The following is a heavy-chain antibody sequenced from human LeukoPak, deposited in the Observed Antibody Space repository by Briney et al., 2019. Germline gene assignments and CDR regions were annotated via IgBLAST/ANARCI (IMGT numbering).Heavy chain of an antibody. D-gene: IGHD3-3*01. CDR2: IRYDGSNK. V-gene: IGHV3-30*02. CDR3: AKDLSKGLLYRRGMYYFDY. J-gene: IGHJ4*02. CDR1: GFTFSSYG. Sequence: GGSLRLSCAASGFTFSSYGMHWVRQAPGKGLEWVTFIRYDGSNKYYADSVKGRFTISRDNSKNTLYLQMNSLRVEDTAVYYCAKDLSKGLLYRRGMYYFDYWGQGILVTVSS.